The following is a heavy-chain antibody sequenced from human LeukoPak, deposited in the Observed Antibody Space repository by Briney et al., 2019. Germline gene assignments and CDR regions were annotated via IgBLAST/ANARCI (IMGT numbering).Heavy chain of an antibody. J-gene: IGHJ4*02. Sequence: GGSLRLSCAASGFTFSSYAMSWVRQAPGKGLEWVSAISGSGGSTYYADSVRGRFTISRDNSKNTLYLQMNSLRAEDTAVYYCAKVEQLVDRGPFDYWGQGTLVTVSS. D-gene: IGHD6-13*01. V-gene: IGHV3-23*01. CDR1: GFTFSSYA. CDR3: AKVEQLVDRGPFDY. CDR2: ISGSGGST.